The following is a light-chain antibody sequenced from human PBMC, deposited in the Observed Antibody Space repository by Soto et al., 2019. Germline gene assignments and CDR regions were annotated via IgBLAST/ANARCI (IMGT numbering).Light chain of an antibody. Sequence: DIQMTQSPSSLSASVGDRVTITCRASQSISSYLNWYQQKPGKAPKLLIYAASSLQSGVPSRFSGSVSGTDFTLTISSLQPEDFATYDCQQSYSSPRTFGQGTVVDI. CDR2: AAS. J-gene: IGKJ1*01. CDR3: QQSYSSPRT. V-gene: IGKV1-39*01. CDR1: QSISSY.